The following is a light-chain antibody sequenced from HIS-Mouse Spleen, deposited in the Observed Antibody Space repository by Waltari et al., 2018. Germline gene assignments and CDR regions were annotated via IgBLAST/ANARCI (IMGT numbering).Light chain of an antibody. J-gene: IGLJ2*01. CDR3: YSTDSSGNHRV. V-gene: IGLV3-10*01. CDR1: ALQQKY. Sequence: SYELTQPPSVSVSPGQTARISGPSDALQQKYAYWYHKKSGQAPVLVIYEDSKRPSGIPERFSGSSSGTMATLTISGAQVEDEADYYCYSTDSSGNHRVFGGGTKLTVL. CDR2: EDS.